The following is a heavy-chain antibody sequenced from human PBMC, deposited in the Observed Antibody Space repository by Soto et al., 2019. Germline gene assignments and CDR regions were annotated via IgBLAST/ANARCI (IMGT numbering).Heavy chain of an antibody. CDR1: GFTFTNSA. CDR2: IVVGSGNT. Sequence: GASVKVSCKASGFTFTNSAMQWVRQARGQRLEWIGWIVVGSGNTNYAQKFQERVTITRDMSTSTVYMELSSLRSEDTAVYYCAADAYSSSSGDYYYYMDVWGKGTTVTVSS. CDR3: AADAYSSSSGDYYYYMDV. V-gene: IGHV1-58*02. J-gene: IGHJ6*03. D-gene: IGHD6-6*01.